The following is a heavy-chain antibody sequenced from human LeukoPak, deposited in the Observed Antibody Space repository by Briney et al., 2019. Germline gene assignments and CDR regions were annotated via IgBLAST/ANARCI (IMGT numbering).Heavy chain of an antibody. V-gene: IGHV3-23*01. CDR3: AKDNDFWSGSFDY. J-gene: IGHJ4*02. D-gene: IGHD3-3*01. CDR1: GFTFSSYA. Sequence: PGGSLRLSCAASGFTFSSYAMTWVRLAPGKGLEWVSGITGSGGSTYYADSVKGRLTISSDNSKNTLYLQMNSLRAEDTAVYYCAKDNDFWSGSFDYWGQGTLVTVSS. CDR2: ITGSGGST.